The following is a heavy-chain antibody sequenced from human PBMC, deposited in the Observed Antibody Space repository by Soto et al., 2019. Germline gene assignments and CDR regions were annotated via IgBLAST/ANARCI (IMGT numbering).Heavy chain of an antibody. CDR1: GFTFSSYG. Sequence: PGGSLRLSCAASGFTFSSYGMHWVRQAPGKGLEWVAVIWYDGSNKYYADSVKGRFTISRDKSKNTLYLQMNSLTAEDTAVYYCARAGRTDYYDSSPPFDYWGQGTLVTVSS. CDR2: IWYDGSNK. D-gene: IGHD3-22*01. J-gene: IGHJ4*02. V-gene: IGHV3-33*01. CDR3: ARAGRTDYYDSSPPFDY.